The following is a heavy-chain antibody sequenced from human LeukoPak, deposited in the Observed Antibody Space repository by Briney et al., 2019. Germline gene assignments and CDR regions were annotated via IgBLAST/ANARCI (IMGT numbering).Heavy chain of an antibody. CDR3: ARGIAAAGVGNWFDP. Sequence: SETLSLTCTVSGGSISSGSYYWSWIRQPAGKGLEWIGRIYTSGSTNYNPSLKSRVTISVDTSKNQFSLKLSSVTAADTAVYYCARGIAAAGVGNWFDPWGQGTLVTVSS. CDR1: GGSISSGSYY. V-gene: IGHV4-61*02. J-gene: IGHJ5*02. D-gene: IGHD6-13*01. CDR2: IYTSGST.